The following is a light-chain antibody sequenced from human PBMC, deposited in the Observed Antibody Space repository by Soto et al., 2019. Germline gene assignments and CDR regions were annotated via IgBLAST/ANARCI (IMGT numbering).Light chain of an antibody. Sequence: EIVLTQSPATLSLSPGERATLSCRASQSVSSYLAWYQQKPGQAPRLLIYDASNRATGIPARFSGSGSGTDCTITISSLEPEDFAVYYCQQRSNWRLTFGGGTKVEIK. J-gene: IGKJ4*01. CDR1: QSVSSY. CDR3: QQRSNWRLT. V-gene: IGKV3-11*01. CDR2: DAS.